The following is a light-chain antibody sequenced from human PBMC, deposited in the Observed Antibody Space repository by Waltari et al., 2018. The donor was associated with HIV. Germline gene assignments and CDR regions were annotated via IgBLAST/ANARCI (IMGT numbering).Light chain of an antibody. CDR2: QDD. J-gene: IGLJ2*01. CDR1: QVGDKY. Sequence: SFHLTQPPSVSVSPGQPATITCPGDQVGDKYVSGYQQRPGQAPILVISQDDQRPSGIPERFSASNSGNTATLTISASQSLDEADYYCQAWDTKNMVFGGGTKLT. V-gene: IGLV3-1*01. CDR3: QAWDTKNMV.